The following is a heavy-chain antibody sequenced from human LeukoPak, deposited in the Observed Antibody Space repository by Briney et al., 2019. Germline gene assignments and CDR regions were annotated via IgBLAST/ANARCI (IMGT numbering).Heavy chain of an antibody. Sequence: SETLSLTCAVYGGSFSGYYWSWIRQPPGKGLEWIGEINHSGSTNYNPSLKSRVTISVDTSKNQFSLKLNSLTAADTAMYYCGRGHNYWGQGTLVTVSS. CDR2: INHSGST. CDR1: GGSFSGYY. CDR3: GRGHNY. D-gene: IGHD5-24*01. J-gene: IGHJ4*02. V-gene: IGHV4-34*01.